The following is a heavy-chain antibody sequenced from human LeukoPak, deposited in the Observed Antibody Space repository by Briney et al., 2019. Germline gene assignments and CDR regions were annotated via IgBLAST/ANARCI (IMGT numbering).Heavy chain of an antibody. J-gene: IGHJ4*02. D-gene: IGHD4/OR15-4a*01. V-gene: IGHV4-34*01. Sequence: SGTLSLTCAVYGGSFSGYYWSWIRQPPGKGLEWIGEINHSGSTNYNPSLKSRVTISVDTSKNQFSLKLSSVTAADTAVYYCARGRVRPDYWGQGTLVTVSS. CDR1: GGSFSGYY. CDR3: ARGRVRPDY. CDR2: INHSGST.